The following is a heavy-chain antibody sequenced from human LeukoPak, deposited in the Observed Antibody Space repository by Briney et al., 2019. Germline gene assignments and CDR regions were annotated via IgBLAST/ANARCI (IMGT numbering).Heavy chain of an antibody. V-gene: IGHV3-43*02. CDR1: GFTFDDHA. D-gene: IGHD3-10*01. CDR3: ASQTKYYYGSGSYWTAFDI. J-gene: IGHJ3*02. CDR2: SGSDGNT. Sequence: GGSLRLSCAASGFTFDDHAMHWVRQAPGKGLAWVSLSGSDGNTYYADSVKGRFTISRDNRKNSLYLEMNSLRTEDTALYHCASQTKYYYGSGSYWTAFDIWGQGTMVTVSS.